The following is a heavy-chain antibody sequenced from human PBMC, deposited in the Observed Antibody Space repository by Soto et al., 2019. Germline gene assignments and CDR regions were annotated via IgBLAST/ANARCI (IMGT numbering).Heavy chain of an antibody. CDR2: ISGSGGST. J-gene: IGHJ4*01. CDR3: ATSSGWQDFDY. V-gene: IGHV3-23*01. Sequence: GGSLRLSCAASGFTFSSYAMSCVRQAPGKGLEWVSAISGSGGSTYYADSVKGRFTISRDNSKNTLYLQMNSLRAEDTAVYYCATSSGWQDFDYWGHGTLVTVSS. D-gene: IGHD6-19*01. CDR1: GFTFSSYA.